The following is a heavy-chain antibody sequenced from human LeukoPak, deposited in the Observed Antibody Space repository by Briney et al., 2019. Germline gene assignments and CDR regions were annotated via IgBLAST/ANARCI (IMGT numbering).Heavy chain of an antibody. V-gene: IGHV3-33*06. Sequence: GGSLRLSCAASGFTFTEYWMTWVRQAPGKGLEWVAVIWHDASADFYGDSVKGRFSISRDDSRNTVYLQMDSLRADDTALYYCAKDHAGGWSGYFDYWGQGTLVTVSS. CDR2: IWHDASAD. J-gene: IGHJ4*02. D-gene: IGHD6-19*01. CDR3: AKDHAGGWSGYFDY. CDR1: GFTFTEYW.